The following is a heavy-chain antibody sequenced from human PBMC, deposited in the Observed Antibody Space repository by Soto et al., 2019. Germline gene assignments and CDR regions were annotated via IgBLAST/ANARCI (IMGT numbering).Heavy chain of an antibody. Sequence: QVHLVESGGGVVQPGRSLRLSCAASGLNFNRNGMHWVRQAPGKGLEWVAVIWYDGSKESYSDSVKGRFTISRDNSKKRLYLQLIGVRVEATAVYFCARDRSAGKYFNYGMDVWGQGTTVTVSS. J-gene: IGHJ6*02. D-gene: IGHD1-1*01. CDR2: IWYDGSKE. CDR3: ARDRSAGKYFNYGMDV. CDR1: GLNFNRNG. V-gene: IGHV3-33*01.